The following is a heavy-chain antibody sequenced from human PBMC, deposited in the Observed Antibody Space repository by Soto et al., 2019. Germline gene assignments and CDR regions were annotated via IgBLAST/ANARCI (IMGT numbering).Heavy chain of an antibody. J-gene: IGHJ5*02. V-gene: IGHV3-66*01. D-gene: IGHD2-2*01. CDR3: TRGFCNSSSCYANWFDP. Sequence: EVQLVESGGGLVRPGGSVRLSCAASGFAVGSNYMSWVRQAPGKGLEWVSLIYIGGGTHYADSVKGSFTISRDNSKNTLYLQMNSLRAEDTAVYHCTRGFCNSSSCYANWFDPWGQGTLVTVSS. CDR2: IYIGGGT. CDR1: GFAVGSNY.